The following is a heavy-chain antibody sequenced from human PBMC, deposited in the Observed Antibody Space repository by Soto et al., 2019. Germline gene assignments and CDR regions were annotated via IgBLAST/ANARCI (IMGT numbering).Heavy chain of an antibody. CDR3: ARHFEENPLYSSSWPWDY. J-gene: IGHJ4*02. CDR2: IDPSDSYT. CDR1: GYSFTSYW. D-gene: IGHD6-13*01. V-gene: IGHV5-10-1*01. Sequence: PGESRKISCKGSGYSFTSYWISWVRQMPGKGLEWMGRIDPSDSYTNYSPSFQGHVTISADKSISTAYLQWSSLKASDTAMYYCARHFEENPLYSSSWPWDYWGQGTLVTVSS.